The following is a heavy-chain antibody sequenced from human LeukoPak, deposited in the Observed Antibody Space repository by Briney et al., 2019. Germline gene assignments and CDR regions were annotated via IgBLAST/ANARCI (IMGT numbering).Heavy chain of an antibody. CDR3: AREMGRWCHDYYYYALDV. J-gene: IGHJ6*02. D-gene: IGHD2-8*01. CDR1: GFIFSSCA. CDR2: IAYYRSQK. V-gene: IGHV3-30-3*01. Sequence: GGSLRLFCAASGFIFSSCAMLRIREATGKGLGWVAVIAYYRSQKYYEDSVKARSTITRDNSKNTLYPHKNSESADDKTVYYCAREMGRWCHDYYYYALDVWGQGTTVTVSS.